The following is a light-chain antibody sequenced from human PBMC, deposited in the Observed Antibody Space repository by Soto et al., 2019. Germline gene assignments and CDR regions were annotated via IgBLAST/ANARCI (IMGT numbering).Light chain of an antibody. CDR3: QQHGSSPPLT. CDR2: GAS. CDR1: QSVNSNY. V-gene: IGKV3-20*01. Sequence: ETVLTPSPPTLSVCAGDTATLWSRPSQSVNSNYLAWYQQKPGQAPRLLIYGASSRATGIPDRFSGSGSGTDFTLTISRLEPEDFAVYYCQQHGSSPPLTFGGGTKVDIK. J-gene: IGKJ4*01.